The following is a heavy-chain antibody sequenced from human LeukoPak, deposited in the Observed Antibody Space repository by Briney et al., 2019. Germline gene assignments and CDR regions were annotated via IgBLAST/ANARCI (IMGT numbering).Heavy chain of an antibody. CDR2: IYYSGST. CDR3: ARGALWYYYDSSGYISDRAFHY. D-gene: IGHD3-22*01. J-gene: IGHJ4*02. CDR1: CGSISSYY. V-gene: IGHV4-59*01. Sequence: PSETLSLTCTVSCGSISSYYWSWIRQPPGKGLEWIGYIYYSGSTNYNPSLKSRVTISVDTSKNQFSLKLSSVTAADTAVYYCARGALWYYYDSSGYISDRAFHYWGQGTLVTVSS.